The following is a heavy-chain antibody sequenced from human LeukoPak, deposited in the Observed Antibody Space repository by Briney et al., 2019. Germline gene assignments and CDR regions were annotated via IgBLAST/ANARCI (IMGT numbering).Heavy chain of an antibody. CDR2: IYPGDSDT. CDR1: GSIFTSYW. V-gene: IGHV5-51*01. CDR3: ARQNFYDFWSGYFDY. D-gene: IGHD3-3*01. J-gene: IGHJ4*02. Sequence: GASLEISCEGSGSIFTSYWIGWVRRLPGKGLEWMGIIYPGDSDTRYSPSFQGQVTISADKSISTAYLQWSSLKGSDTAMYYCARQNFYDFWSGYFDYWGQGTLVTVSS.